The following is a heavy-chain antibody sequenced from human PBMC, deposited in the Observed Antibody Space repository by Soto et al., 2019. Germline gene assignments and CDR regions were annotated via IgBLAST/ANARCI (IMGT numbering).Heavy chain of an antibody. D-gene: IGHD6-19*01. CDR1: GGTFSSYA. Sequence: QVQLVQSGAEVKKPGSSVKVSCKASGGTFSSYAISWVRQAPGQGLEWMGGIIPIFGTANYAQKFQGRVTITADESTSTAYMGRSSLRSEARAVYYGAVLGGVAGTWWVDYWGQGTLVTVSS. CDR2: IIPIFGTA. J-gene: IGHJ4*02. V-gene: IGHV1-69*12. CDR3: AVLGGVAGTWWVDY.